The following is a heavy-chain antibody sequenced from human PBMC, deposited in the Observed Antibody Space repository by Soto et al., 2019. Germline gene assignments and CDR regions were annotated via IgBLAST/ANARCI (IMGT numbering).Heavy chain of an antibody. CDR2: IDPSDSYT. V-gene: IGHV5-10-1*01. D-gene: IGHD3-10*01. CDR1: GYSLSRYW. Sequence: GEALKISCKGSGYSLSRYWKNRGRQIAGKGLEWMGRIDPSDSYTNYSPSFQGHVTISADKSISTAYLQWSSLKASDTAMYYCARLDNYYGSGSRIDYWGQGTLVTVSS. CDR3: ARLDNYYGSGSRIDY. J-gene: IGHJ4*02.